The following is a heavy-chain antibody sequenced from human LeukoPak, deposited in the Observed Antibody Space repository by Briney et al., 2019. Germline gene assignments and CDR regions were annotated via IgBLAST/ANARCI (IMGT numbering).Heavy chain of an antibody. V-gene: IGHV4-4*02. CDR3: ARVNINNWHSCDY. J-gene: IGHJ4*02. CDR2: IYHSGSP. Sequence: MASGTLSLTCAVSGGSISSNNWWGWVCQPPGKGLEWIGEIYHSGSPNYNPSLKSRVTISVDKSRNHFSLNLSSVTAADTAVYYCARVNINNWHSCDYWGQGTLVTVSS. CDR1: GGSISSNNW. D-gene: IGHD1-1*01.